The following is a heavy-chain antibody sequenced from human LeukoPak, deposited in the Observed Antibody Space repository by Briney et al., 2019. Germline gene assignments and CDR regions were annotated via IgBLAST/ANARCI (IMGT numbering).Heavy chain of an antibody. CDR1: GGSISSSGYY. J-gene: IGHJ4*02. CDR2: MSYSGST. Sequence: PGGSLRLSCTVSGGSISSSGYYCGWIRQPPGKGLECIGIMSYSGSTYYNPSLKSRVTMSVDTSKNHFSLKLSSVTAADTAVYYCARQIYYDRSGYFYFNWGQGTLVTVSS. D-gene: IGHD3-22*01. V-gene: IGHV4-39*01. CDR3: ARQIYYDRSGYFYFN.